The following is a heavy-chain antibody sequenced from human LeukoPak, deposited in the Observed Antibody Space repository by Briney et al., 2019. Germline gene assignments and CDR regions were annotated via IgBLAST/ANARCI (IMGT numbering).Heavy chain of an antibody. CDR3: ASGPVLRFLEWLSVGYMDV. V-gene: IGHV1-69*13. D-gene: IGHD3-3*01. CDR2: IIPIFGTA. J-gene: IGHJ6*03. CDR1: GGTFSSYA. Sequence: SVKVSCKASGGTFSSYAISWVRQAPGQGLEWMGGIIPIFGTANYAQKFQGRVTITADESTSTAYMELSSLRSEDTAVYYCASGPVLRFLEWLSVGYMDVWGKGTTVTVSS.